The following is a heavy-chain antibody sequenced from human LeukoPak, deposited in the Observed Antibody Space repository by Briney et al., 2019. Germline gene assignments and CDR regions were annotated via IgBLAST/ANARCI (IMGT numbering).Heavy chain of an antibody. CDR1: GVSINTYF. CDR3: ASQLGGTTFH. CDR2: VYYNGIT. Sequence: PSESLSLTCTVSGVSINTYFWSWIRHPPGKVLDWIGYVYYNGITNYNPSLKSRVSISLDTSKNQFSLRLNSVTAAETAVYYCASQLGGTTFHWGQGTLVSVSS. V-gene: IGHV4-59*01. D-gene: IGHD1/OR15-1a*01. J-gene: IGHJ4*02.